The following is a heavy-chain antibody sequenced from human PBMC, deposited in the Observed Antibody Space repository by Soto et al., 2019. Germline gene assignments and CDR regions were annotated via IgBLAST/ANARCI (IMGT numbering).Heavy chain of an antibody. CDR3: ARHNPLYGDYVEQFDY. Sequence: PGESLKISCKGSGYSFTSYWIGWVRQMPGKGLEWMGIIYPGDSDTRYSPSFQGQVTISADKSISTAYLQWSSLKASDTAMYYCARHNPLYGDYVEQFDYWGQGTLVTVSS. D-gene: IGHD4-17*01. V-gene: IGHV5-51*01. CDR1: GYSFTSYW. CDR2: IYPGDSDT. J-gene: IGHJ4*02.